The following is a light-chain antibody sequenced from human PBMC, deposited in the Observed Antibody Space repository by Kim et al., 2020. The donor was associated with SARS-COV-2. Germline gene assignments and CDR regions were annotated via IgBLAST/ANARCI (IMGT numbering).Light chain of an antibody. CDR2: AAF. CDR1: QGISSY. V-gene: IGKV1-9*01. Sequence: DIHLTQSPSFLSASVGDRVTITCRASQGISSYLAWYQQKPGKAPKLLIYAAFTLQSEVPSRFSGSGSGTEFTLTISNLQPEDFATYHCQQLNSYPLTFGGGTKVDIK. J-gene: IGKJ4*01. CDR3: QQLNSYPLT.